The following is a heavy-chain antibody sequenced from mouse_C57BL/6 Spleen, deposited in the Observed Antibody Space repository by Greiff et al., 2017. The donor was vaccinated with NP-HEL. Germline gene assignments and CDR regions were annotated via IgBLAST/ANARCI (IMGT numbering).Heavy chain of an antibody. CDR1: GYTFTSYW. CDR2: IDPSDSET. J-gene: IGHJ3*01. V-gene: IGHV1-52*01. CDR3: ARSGYDYDGIAY. Sequence: QVQLKQPGAELVRPGSSVKLSCKASGYTFTSYWMHWVKQRPIQGLEWIGNIDPSDSETHYNQKFKDKATLTVDKSSSTAYMQLSSLTSEDSAVYYCARSGYDYDGIAYWGQGTLVTVSA. D-gene: IGHD2-4*01.